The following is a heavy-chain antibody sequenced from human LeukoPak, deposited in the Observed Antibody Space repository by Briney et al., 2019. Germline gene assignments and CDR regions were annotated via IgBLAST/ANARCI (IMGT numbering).Heavy chain of an antibody. CDR3: AKDLADGITMIVVVSDFDY. CDR2: ISGSGGSR. Sequence: GGSLRVSCAASGFTFSSYAMSWVRQAPGKGLEWVSAISGSGGSRYYADSVKGRFTISRDNSKKTLYLQMNSLRAEDTAVYYCAKDLADGITMIVVVSDFDYWGQGTLVTVSS. D-gene: IGHD3-22*01. CDR1: GFTFSSYA. J-gene: IGHJ4*02. V-gene: IGHV3-23*01.